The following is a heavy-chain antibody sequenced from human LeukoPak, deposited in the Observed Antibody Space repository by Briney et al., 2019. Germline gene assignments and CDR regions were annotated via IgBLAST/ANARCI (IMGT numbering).Heavy chain of an antibody. J-gene: IGHJ4*02. V-gene: IGHV4-61*02. D-gene: IGHD3-3*01. CDR2: IYTSGST. CDR1: GGSISSGSYY. CDR3: ARDRAFGSDSGGY. Sequence: SQTLSLTCTVSGGSISSGSYYWSWIRQPAGKGLEWIGRIYTSGSTNYNPSLKSRVTISVDTSKNQFSLKLSSVTAADTAVYYCARDRAFGSDSGGYWGQGTLVTVSS.